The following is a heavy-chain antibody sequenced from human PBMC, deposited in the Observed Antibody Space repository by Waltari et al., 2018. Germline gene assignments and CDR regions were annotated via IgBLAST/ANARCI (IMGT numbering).Heavy chain of an antibody. Sequence: QVQLQESGPGLVKPSETLSLTCIVSGGSISSDYWSWIRQPPGKVLEWIGYIYYTGNTNYNPSLKSRVTISVDMSKNQFSLKLSSVTAADTALYYCASGYTNSWYYFDNWGQGTLVTVSS. CDR2: IYYTGNT. J-gene: IGHJ4*02. CDR3: ASGYTNSWYYFDN. D-gene: IGHD6-13*01. V-gene: IGHV4-59*01. CDR1: GGSISSDY.